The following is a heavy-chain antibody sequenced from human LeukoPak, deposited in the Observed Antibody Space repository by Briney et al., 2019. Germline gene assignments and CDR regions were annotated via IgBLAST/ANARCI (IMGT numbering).Heavy chain of an antibody. CDR2: IWFDGSNK. CDR1: GFTFSRYG. V-gene: IGHV3-33*01. J-gene: IGHJ4*02. Sequence: GRSLRLSCAASGFTFSRYGMHWVRQAPGKGLEWVAVIWFDGSNKYYADSVKGRFTISRDNSKSTLYLQMNSLRAEDTAVYYCTRATGWYPDYWGQGTLITVSS. CDR3: TRATGWYPDY. D-gene: IGHD6-19*01.